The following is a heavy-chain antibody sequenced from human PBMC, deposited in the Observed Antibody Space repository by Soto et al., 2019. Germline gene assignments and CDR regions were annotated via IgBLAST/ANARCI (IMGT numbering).Heavy chain of an antibody. CDR1: GFTFRSYG. CDR2: ISYDESKK. CDR3: WAGYYFGDY. J-gene: IGHJ4*02. Sequence: QVQLVESGGGVVQPGRSLRLSCAASGFTFRSYGMQWVRQAPGKGLEWVAVISYDESKKYYADSVKGRFTISRDNSKNTLYLQMNSLRAEDTAVYYCWAGYYFGDYWGQGTLVTVSS. D-gene: IGHD1-26*01. V-gene: IGHV3-30*03.